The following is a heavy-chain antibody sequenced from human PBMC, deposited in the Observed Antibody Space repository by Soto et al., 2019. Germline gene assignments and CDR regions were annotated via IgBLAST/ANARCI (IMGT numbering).Heavy chain of an antibody. CDR3: ARFYYDSSGYLPSPCYYYYGMDV. Sequence: PGGSLGISSASCGLTFRSYGVDWSLKEKGKGLEWVSSISSTTNYKYYADSVKGRFTISRDNAKNSLYLQMNSLRAEDTAVYYCARFYYDSSGYLPSPCYYYYGMDVWGQGTTVTVSS. CDR2: ISSTTNYK. V-gene: IGHV3-21*01. CDR1: GLTFRSYG. J-gene: IGHJ6*01. D-gene: IGHD3-22*01.